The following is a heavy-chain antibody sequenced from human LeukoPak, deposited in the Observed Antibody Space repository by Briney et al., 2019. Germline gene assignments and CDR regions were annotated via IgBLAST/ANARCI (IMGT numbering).Heavy chain of an antibody. CDR3: AKDIAPYYYYYYMDV. Sequence: GGSLRLSCAASGFTFDDYAMHWVRQAPGKGLEWVSGISWNSGSIGCADSVKGRFTISRDNAKNSLYLQMNSLRAEDTALYYCAKDIAPYYYYYYMDVWGKGTTVTISS. CDR1: GFTFDDYA. J-gene: IGHJ6*03. CDR2: ISWNSGSI. V-gene: IGHV3-9*01.